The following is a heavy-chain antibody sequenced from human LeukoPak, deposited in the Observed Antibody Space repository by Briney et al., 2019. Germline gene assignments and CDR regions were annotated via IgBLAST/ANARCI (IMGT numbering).Heavy chain of an antibody. J-gene: IGHJ4*02. V-gene: IGHV1-2*02. Sequence: ALVKVSCKASEYTFTGYYMHWVRQAPDQGFEKMGWINTNSGGKKYAQKFQGRVTMTRDTSISTAYMELSRLRSDDTAVYYCARDVGGGYDFWGQGTLVTVSS. D-gene: IGHD5-12*01. CDR2: INTNSGGK. CDR1: EYTFTGYY. CDR3: ARDVGGGYDF.